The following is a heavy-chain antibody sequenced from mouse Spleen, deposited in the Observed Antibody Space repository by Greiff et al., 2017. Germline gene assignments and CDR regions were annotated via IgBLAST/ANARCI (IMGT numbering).Heavy chain of an antibody. D-gene: IGHD1-1*01. CDR1: GYTFTSYW. CDR3: ARPSYGSSPFAY. Sequence: VQLQQSGAELVRPGSSVKLSCKASGYTFTSYWMDWVKQRPGQGLEWIGNIYPSDSETHYNQKFKDKATLTVDKSSSTAYMQLSSLTSEDSAVYYCARPSYGSSPFAYWGQGTLVTVSA. V-gene: IGHV1-61*01. J-gene: IGHJ3*01. CDR2: IYPSDSET.